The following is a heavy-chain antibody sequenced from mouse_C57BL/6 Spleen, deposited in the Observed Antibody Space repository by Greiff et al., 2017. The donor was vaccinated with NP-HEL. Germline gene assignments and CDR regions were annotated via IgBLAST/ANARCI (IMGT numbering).Heavy chain of an antibody. CDR2: INPSTGGT. Sequence: EVQLQQSGPELVKPGASVKISCKASGYSFTGYYMNWVKQSPEKSLEWIGEINPSTGGTTYNQKFKAKATLTVDKSSSTAYMQLKSLTSEDSAVYYCARWHGSSFPYWYFDVWGTGTTVTVSS. CDR1: GYSFTGYY. CDR3: ARWHGSSFPYWYFDV. V-gene: IGHV1-42*01. D-gene: IGHD1-1*01. J-gene: IGHJ1*03.